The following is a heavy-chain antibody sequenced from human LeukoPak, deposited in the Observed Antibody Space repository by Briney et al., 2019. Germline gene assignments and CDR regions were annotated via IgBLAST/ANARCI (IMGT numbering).Heavy chain of an antibody. J-gene: IGHJ4*02. D-gene: IGHD6-13*01. CDR2: INSDSGGT. V-gene: IGHV1-2*02. Sequence: GASVKVSCKAFGYTFTGYYIHWVRQAPGQGLEWLGWINSDSGGTNYAQKFQGRVTVTRDTSISTAYMDLSSLRSDDTAVYYCARDIASTSDGSDYWGQGTLVTVSS. CDR3: ARDIASTSDGSDY. CDR1: GYTFTGYY.